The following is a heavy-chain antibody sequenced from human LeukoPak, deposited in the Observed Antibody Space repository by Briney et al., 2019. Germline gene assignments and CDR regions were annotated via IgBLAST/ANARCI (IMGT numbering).Heavy chain of an antibody. CDR3: ARVDLLTGYYFFDY. Sequence: SVKVSCKASGGTFNNYATSWVRQAPGQGLEWMGGIITIFTTANYAQKFQGRLTITADRSTSTAYMELRSLGSDETAVYYCARVDLLTGYYFFDYWGQGTLVTVSS. V-gene: IGHV1-69*06. CDR1: GGTFNNYA. D-gene: IGHD3-9*01. CDR2: IITIFTTA. J-gene: IGHJ4*02.